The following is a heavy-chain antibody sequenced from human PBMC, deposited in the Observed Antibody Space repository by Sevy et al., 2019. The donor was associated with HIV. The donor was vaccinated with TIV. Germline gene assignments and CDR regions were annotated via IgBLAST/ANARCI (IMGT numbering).Heavy chain of an antibody. J-gene: IGHJ4*02. CDR1: GFTFSSYG. V-gene: IGHV3-30*18. CDR2: ISYDGSNK. Sequence: GGSLRLSCAASGFTFSSYGMHWVRQAPGKGLEWVAVISYDGSNKYYADSVKGRFTISRDNSKNTLYLQMNSLRAEDTAVYYCAKDAHYGGNSDYFDYWGQGTLVTVSS. CDR3: AKDAHYGGNSDYFDY. D-gene: IGHD4-17*01.